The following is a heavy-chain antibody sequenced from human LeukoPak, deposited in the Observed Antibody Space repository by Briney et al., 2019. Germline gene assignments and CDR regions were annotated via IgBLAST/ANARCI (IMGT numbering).Heavy chain of an antibody. D-gene: IGHD5-24*01. CDR3: ARTRRWLQFNNWFDP. J-gene: IGHJ5*02. V-gene: IGHV4-34*01. CDR1: GGAFSGYY. Sequence: PSQSLCLTRAVYGGAFSGYYLSWIPQPPGKGLEGIGEISHTGSTNYNPSLKIRVTISVDTSKNQFSLKLSSVTAADTAVYYCARTRRWLQFNNWFDPWGQGTLVTVSS. CDR2: ISHTGST.